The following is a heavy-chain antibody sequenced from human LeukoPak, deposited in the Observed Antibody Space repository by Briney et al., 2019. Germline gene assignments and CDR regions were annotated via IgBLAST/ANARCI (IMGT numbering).Heavy chain of an antibody. D-gene: IGHD6-19*01. J-gene: IGHJ4*02. CDR2: INHSGST. CDR3: ARAVSGSSGWYYNV. V-gene: IGHV4-34*01. Sequence: SETLSLTCAVYGGSFSGYYWSWIRQPPGKGLEWIGEINHSGSTNYNPSLKSRVTISVDTSKNKFSLKLSSVTAAGTAVYCRARAVSGSSGWYYNVWSQGTLVTVSS. CDR1: GGSFSGYY.